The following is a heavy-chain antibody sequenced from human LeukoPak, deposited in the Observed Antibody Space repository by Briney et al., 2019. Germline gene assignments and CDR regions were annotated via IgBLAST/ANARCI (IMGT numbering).Heavy chain of an antibody. CDR3: ARDERQWLAFDY. CDR2: IYYSGST. J-gene: IGHJ4*02. V-gene: IGHV4-59*01. CDR1: GGSISSYY. D-gene: IGHD6-19*01. Sequence: KPSETLSLNCTVSGGSISSYYWSWIRQPAGKGLEWIGYIYYSGSTNYNPSLKSRVTISVDTSKNQFSLKLSSVTAADTAVYYCARDERQWLAFDYWGQGTLVTVSS.